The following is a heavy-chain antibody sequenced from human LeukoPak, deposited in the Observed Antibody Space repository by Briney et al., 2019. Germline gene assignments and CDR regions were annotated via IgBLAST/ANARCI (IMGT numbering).Heavy chain of an antibody. Sequence: GGSLRLSCAASGFTFSSYGMSWVRQAPGKGLEWVPAISGSGGSTYYADSVKGRFTISRDNSKNTLYLQMNSLRAEDTAVYYCAKGPYYYDSSGYYAIWGQGTLVTVSS. CDR2: ISGSGGST. D-gene: IGHD3-22*01. V-gene: IGHV3-23*01. CDR3: AKGPYYYDSSGYYAI. CDR1: GFTFSSYG. J-gene: IGHJ4*02.